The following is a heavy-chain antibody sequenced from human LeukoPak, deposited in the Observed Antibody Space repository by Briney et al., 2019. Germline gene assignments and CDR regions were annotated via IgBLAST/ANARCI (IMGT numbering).Heavy chain of an antibody. V-gene: IGHV3-30-3*01. CDR3: ARSDYGTGRYAFYFDY. Sequence: GGSLRLSCAASGFTFSSYAMHWVRQAPGKGLEWVAVISYDGSNKYYADSVKGRFTISRDNSKNTLYLQMDSLRDEDTAVYYCARSDYGTGRYAFYFDYWGQGTQVTVSS. J-gene: IGHJ4*02. D-gene: IGHD3-10*01. CDR1: GFTFSSYA. CDR2: ISYDGSNK.